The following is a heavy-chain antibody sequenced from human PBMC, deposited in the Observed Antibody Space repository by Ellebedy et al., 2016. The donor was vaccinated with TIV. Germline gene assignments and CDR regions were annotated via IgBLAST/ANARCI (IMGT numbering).Heavy chain of an antibody. D-gene: IGHD6-13*01. Sequence: PGGSLRLSCAASGFTFSGYYMSWFRQAPGRGPEWVSYISYSGDLMYYADSVKGRFTTSRDNAENSLYLQMNSLRAEDTAVHYCARLGVIAAAGASDYWGQGTLVTVSS. J-gene: IGHJ4*02. CDR1: GFTFSGYY. CDR3: ARLGVIAAAGASDY. CDR2: ISYSGDLM. V-gene: IGHV3-11*01.